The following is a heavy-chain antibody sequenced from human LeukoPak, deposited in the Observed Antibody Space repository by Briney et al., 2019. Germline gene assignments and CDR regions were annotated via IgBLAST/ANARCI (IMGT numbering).Heavy chain of an antibody. CDR2: ISGSGGST. Sequence: PGGSLRLSCAASGFTFSSFWMSWVRQAPGKGLEWVSGISGSGGSTYYADSVKGRFTISRDNSKNTLYLQMNSLRAEDTAVYYCAKEPPRIGTNWYFDLWGRGTLVTVSS. V-gene: IGHV3-23*01. CDR1: GFTFSSFW. D-gene: IGHD1-26*01. CDR3: AKEPPRIGTNWYFDL. J-gene: IGHJ2*01.